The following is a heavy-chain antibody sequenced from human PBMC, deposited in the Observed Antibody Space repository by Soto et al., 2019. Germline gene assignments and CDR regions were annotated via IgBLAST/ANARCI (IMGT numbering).Heavy chain of an antibody. J-gene: IGHJ5*02. CDR2: IYYSGST. Sequence: SXTVSLPCTVSGGSIISSSYYWGWIRQPPGKGLEWIGSIYYSGSTYYNPSLKSRVTISVDTSKNQFSLKLSSVTAADTAVYYCARQRTTVTTGDWFDPWGQGTLVTVSS. V-gene: IGHV4-39*01. CDR3: ARQRTTVTTGDWFDP. D-gene: IGHD4-17*01. CDR1: GGSIISSSYY.